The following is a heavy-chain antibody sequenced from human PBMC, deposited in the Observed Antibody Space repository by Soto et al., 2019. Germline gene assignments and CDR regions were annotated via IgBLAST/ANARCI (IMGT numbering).Heavy chain of an antibody. V-gene: IGHV1-18*01. CDR1: GYSFTSYG. CDR2: ISAHNGNT. Sequence: QVQLVQSEAEVKKPGASVKVSCKASGYSFTSYGISWVRQAPGQGLEWMGWISAHNGNTNYAKKVQGRATLTTDTSTSTADMELRLLRSDDTAVFYCAGAPGLSPTDAFDIWGQGTMVTVSS. J-gene: IGHJ3*02. CDR3: AGAPGLSPTDAFDI.